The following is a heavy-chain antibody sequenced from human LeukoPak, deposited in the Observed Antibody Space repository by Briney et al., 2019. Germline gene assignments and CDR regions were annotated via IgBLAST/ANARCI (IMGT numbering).Heavy chain of an antibody. V-gene: IGHV3-21*01. CDR1: GFTFSSYW. D-gene: IGHD1-26*01. Sequence: GGSLRLSCAASGFTFSSYWMSWVRQAPGKGLEWVSSISSSSSYIYYADSVKGRFTISRDNAKNSLYLQMNSLRAEDTAVYYCARGSIVGATILDYWGQGTLVTVSS. J-gene: IGHJ4*02. CDR3: ARGSIVGATILDY. CDR2: ISSSSSYI.